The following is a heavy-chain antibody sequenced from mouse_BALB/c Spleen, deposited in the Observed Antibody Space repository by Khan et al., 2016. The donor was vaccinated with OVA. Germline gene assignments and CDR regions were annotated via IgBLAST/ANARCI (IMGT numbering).Heavy chain of an antibody. CDR3: ARKNGSDFDY. Sequence: VQLKQSGPELVKPGASVKISCKASGYSFTGYFMNWVMQSHGKSLEWIGRINPHIGETLYNQKFKGKAILTVDESSSTVHMELRSLASEDSAVYYCARKNGSDFDYWGQGTTLTVSS. V-gene: IGHV1-20*02. J-gene: IGHJ2*01. D-gene: IGHD1-1*01. CDR1: GYSFTGYF. CDR2: INPHIGET.